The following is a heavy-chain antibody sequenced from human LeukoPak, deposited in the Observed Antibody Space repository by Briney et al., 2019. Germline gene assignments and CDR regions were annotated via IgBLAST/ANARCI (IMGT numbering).Heavy chain of an antibody. CDR2: ISHRGST. Sequence: PSETLSLTCTVSGYSISNGYYWGWIRQPPGKGLEWVGSISHRGSTYYNPSLKSRVTISVDTSKNQFSLKLSSVTAADTAVYYCARARYSGYDFDDYWGQGTLVTVSS. D-gene: IGHD5-12*01. J-gene: IGHJ4*02. V-gene: IGHV4-38-2*02. CDR1: GYSISNGYY. CDR3: ARARYSGYDFDDY.